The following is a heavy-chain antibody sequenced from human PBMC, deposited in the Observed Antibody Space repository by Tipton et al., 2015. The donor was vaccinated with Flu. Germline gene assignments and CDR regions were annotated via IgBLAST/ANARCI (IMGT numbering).Heavy chain of an antibody. CDR3: ARGANSISSLPFDN. V-gene: IGHV4-39*01. CDR1: GESVTSTSYY. Sequence: TLSLTCIVSGESVTSTSYYWGWIRQPPGKGLEWIGSFYYTGDTFYKPSLKSRATISVDMSKKQFSLNLSSVTAADTAVYYCARGANSISSLPFDNWGQGTLVTVSS. J-gene: IGHJ4*02. D-gene: IGHD6-6*01. CDR2: FYYTGDT.